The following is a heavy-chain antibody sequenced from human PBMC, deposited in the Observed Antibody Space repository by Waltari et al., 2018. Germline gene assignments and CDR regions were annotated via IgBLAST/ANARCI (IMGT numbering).Heavy chain of an antibody. V-gene: IGHV7-4-1*02. Sequence: QVQLVQSGSELKKPGASVKVSCKASGYTFTSYAMNWVRQAPGQGLEWMGWINTNTGHPTYAQGFTGRFVFSLDTSVSTAYLQISSLKAEDTAVYYCAKAGSYYDFWSPDRAGLWLASEYFQHWGQGTLVTVSS. CDR1: GYTFTSYA. J-gene: IGHJ1*01. CDR3: AKAGSYYDFWSPDRAGLWLASEYFQH. D-gene: IGHD3-3*01. CDR2: INTNTGHP.